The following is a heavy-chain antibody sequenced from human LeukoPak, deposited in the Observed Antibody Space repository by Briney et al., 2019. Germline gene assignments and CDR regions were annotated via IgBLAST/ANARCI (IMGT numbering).Heavy chain of an antibody. D-gene: IGHD3-16*01. V-gene: IGHV3-23*01. Sequence: PGGSLRLPCAASGFTFSGHAMNWVRQAPGKGLEWVSGISGGGGSVYYADSVKGRFTISRDNSKSTLYLQMNSLRAEDTAVYYCARNQQLGGHSYYYYGMDVWGQGTTVTVSS. CDR1: GFTFSGHA. CDR3: ARNQQLGGHSYYYYGMDV. CDR2: ISGGGGSV. J-gene: IGHJ6*02.